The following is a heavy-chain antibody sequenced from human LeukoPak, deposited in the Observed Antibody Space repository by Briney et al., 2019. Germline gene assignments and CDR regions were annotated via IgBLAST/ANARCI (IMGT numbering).Heavy chain of an antibody. CDR1: GGSINSGGSY. CDR3: ARDNGDYRSIYYYMDV. Sequence: PSQTLSLTCTVSGGSINSGGSYWSWIRQHPGKGLEWIGCIYYSWSSYYNPSLKSRVTLSLDTSKNQFSLKLSSVTAAGTAVYYCARDNGDYRSIYYYMDVWGKGTTVTVSS. CDR2: IYYSWSS. V-gene: IGHV4-31*03. D-gene: IGHD4-11*01. J-gene: IGHJ6*03.